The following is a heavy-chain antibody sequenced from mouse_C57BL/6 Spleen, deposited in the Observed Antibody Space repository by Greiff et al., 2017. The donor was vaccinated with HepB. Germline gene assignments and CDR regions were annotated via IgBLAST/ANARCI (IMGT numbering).Heavy chain of an antibody. Sequence: QVQLKQSGPELVKPGASVKISCKASGYAFSSSWMNWVKQRPGKGLEWIGRIYPGDGDTNYNGKFKGKATLTADKSSSTAYMQLSSLTSEDSAVYFCAREYDGYYVGFAYWGQGTLVTVSA. J-gene: IGHJ3*01. V-gene: IGHV1-82*01. CDR2: IYPGDGDT. CDR1: GYAFSSSW. CDR3: AREYDGYYVGFAY. D-gene: IGHD2-3*01.